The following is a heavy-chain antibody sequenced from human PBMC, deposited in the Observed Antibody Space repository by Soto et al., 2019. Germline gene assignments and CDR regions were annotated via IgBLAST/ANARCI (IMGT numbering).Heavy chain of an antibody. CDR1: GVSISSGDYY. CDR3: ARYTNFSPYYHGVDV. J-gene: IGHJ6*02. V-gene: IGHV4-30-4*01. Sequence: QVQLQESGPGLVKPSQSVSLTCTVSGVSISSGDYYWSWIRQPPGKGLEWSGYIYYSGNTNYAPSLGSRLTISIDKSRNQFSLHLMSVTAADTAIYYCARYTNFSPYYHGVDVWGQGTTVTVSS. D-gene: IGHD2-8*01. CDR2: IYYSGNT.